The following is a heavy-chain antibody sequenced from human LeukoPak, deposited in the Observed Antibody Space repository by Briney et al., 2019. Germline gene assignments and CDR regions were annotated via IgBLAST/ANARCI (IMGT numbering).Heavy chain of an antibody. J-gene: IGHJ5*02. D-gene: IGHD2-21*02. V-gene: IGHV4-34*01. Sequence: SETLSLTCAVYGGSFSGYYWSWIRQPPGKGLEWIGEINHSGSTNYNPSLKSRATISVDTSKNQFSLKLSSVTAADTAVYYCARVLRHIVVVTAIPYWFDPWGQGTLVTVSS. CDR2: INHSGST. CDR1: GGSFSGYY. CDR3: ARVLRHIVVVTAIPYWFDP.